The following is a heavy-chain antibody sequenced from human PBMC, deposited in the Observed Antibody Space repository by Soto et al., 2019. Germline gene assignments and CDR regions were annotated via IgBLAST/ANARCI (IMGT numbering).Heavy chain of an antibody. J-gene: IGHJ4*02. CDR3: ARMGAAAGFDY. CDR1: GGSFSGYY. CDR2: INHSGST. Sequence: SETLSLTCAVYGGSFSGYYWSWIRQPPGKGLEWIGEINHSGSTNYNPSLKSRVTISVDTSKNQFSLKLSSVTAADTAVYYCARMGAAAGFDYWGQGTLVTVS. V-gene: IGHV4-34*01. D-gene: IGHD6-13*01.